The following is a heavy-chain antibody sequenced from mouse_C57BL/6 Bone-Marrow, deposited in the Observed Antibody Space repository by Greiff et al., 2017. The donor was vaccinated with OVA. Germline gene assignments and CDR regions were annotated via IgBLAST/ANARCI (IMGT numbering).Heavy chain of an antibody. Sequence: EVKLQESGAELVRPGASVKLSCTASGFNINDYYMHWVKQRPEQGLEGIGRIDPEDGDTEYAPKFQGKATMTADTSSNTAYQQLSSLTSEDTSVYYCTTLITTVVYFDYWGQGTTLTVSS. CDR1: GFNINDYY. D-gene: IGHD1-1*01. J-gene: IGHJ2*01. CDR2: IDPEDGDT. V-gene: IGHV14-1*01. CDR3: TTLITTVVYFDY.